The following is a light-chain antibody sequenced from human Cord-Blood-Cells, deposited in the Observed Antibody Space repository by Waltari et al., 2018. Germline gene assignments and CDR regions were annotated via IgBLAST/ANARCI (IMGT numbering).Light chain of an antibody. J-gene: IGKJ1*01. CDR1: QSISSW. CDR2: QAS. V-gene: IGKV1-5*03. CDR3: QQYNSYWT. Sequence: DIQMTQSPSTLSASVGDRVTITCRASQSISSWLAWDQQKPGKAPKLLIYQASRLESGVPSRFSGRGSGTEFTLTISSLQPDDFATYDCQQYNSYWTFGQGTKVEIK.